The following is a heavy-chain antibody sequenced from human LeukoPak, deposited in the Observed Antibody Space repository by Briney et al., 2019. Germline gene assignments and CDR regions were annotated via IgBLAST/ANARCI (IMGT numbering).Heavy chain of an antibody. CDR2: ISSSSSYI. CDR3: ARDRWYSSSSRNMDV. D-gene: IGHD6-6*01. Sequence: GGSLRLSCAASGFTFSSYAMSWVRQALGKGLEWVSSISSSSSYIYYADSVKGRFTISRDNAKNSLYLQMNSLRAEDTAVYYCARDRWYSSSSRNMDVWGKGTTVTVSS. J-gene: IGHJ6*03. CDR1: GFTFSSYA. V-gene: IGHV3-21*01.